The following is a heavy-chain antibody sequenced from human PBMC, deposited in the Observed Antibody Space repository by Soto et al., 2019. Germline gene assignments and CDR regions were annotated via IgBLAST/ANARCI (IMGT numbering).Heavy chain of an antibody. D-gene: IGHD4-4*01. J-gene: IGHJ6*02. CDR3: ASSYSNYALIDYYYYGMDV. V-gene: IGHV1-3*01. CDR1: GYTFIRYG. Sequence: ASVKVSCKASGYTFIRYGITWVRQAPGQRLEWMGWINAGNGNTKYSQKFQGRVTITRDTSASTAYMELSSLRSEDTAVYYCASSYSNYALIDYYYYGMDVWGQGTTVTVSS. CDR2: INAGNGNT.